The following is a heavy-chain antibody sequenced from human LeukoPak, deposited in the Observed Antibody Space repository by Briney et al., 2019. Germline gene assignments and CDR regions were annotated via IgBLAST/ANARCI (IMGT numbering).Heavy chain of an antibody. J-gene: IGHJ1*01. D-gene: IGHD3-16*01. V-gene: IGHV1-8*02. CDR3: ARYEPLLRYFQH. Sequence: GASVKVSCKASGYTFTSYGISWVRQAPGQGLEWMGWMNPNSGNTDYAQKFQGRVTMTRSTSISTAYMELSSLRSEDTAVYYCARYEPLLRYFQHWGQGTLITVSS. CDR2: MNPNSGNT. CDR1: GYTFTSYG.